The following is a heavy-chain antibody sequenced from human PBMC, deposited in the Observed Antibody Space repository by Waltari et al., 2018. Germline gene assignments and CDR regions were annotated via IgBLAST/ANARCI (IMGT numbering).Heavy chain of an antibody. CDR2: ISPNNGKT. V-gene: IGHV1-18*01. CDR3: ARVYCSTTTCYDGGYFDY. D-gene: IGHD2-2*01. CDR1: GYTFSNYG. J-gene: IGHJ4*01. Sequence: VQLVQSGTEVKKPGASVKVSCKDSGYTFSNYGVTWVRQAPGQGLEWMGWISPNNGKTNYAQKLQGRLTMTTATSASTAYMELRSLRSDDTAVYYCARVYCSTTTCYDGGYFDYWGHGTLVTVSS.